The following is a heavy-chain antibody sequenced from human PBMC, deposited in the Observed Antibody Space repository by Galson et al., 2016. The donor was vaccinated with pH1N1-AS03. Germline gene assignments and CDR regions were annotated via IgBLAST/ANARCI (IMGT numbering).Heavy chain of an antibody. J-gene: IGHJ4*02. Sequence: SVKVSCKASGGTFSSYAFTWVRQAPGQGLEWVGGLIPIFHTPNYAQKFQGRVTIIADKSTSTAYMELRSLTSEVTAVYYCASSPDYSDTSVYYGTAYWGQGTLVTVSS. CDR2: LIPIFHTP. CDR1: GGTFSSYA. CDR3: ASSPDYSDTSVYYGTAY. V-gene: IGHV1-69*06. D-gene: IGHD3-22*01.